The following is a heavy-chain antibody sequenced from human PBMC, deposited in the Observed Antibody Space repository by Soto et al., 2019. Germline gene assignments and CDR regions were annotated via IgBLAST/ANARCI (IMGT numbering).Heavy chain of an antibody. V-gene: IGHV3-74*01. Sequence: EVPLVESGGGLVQPGGSLRLSCAASGFAFSRYWMHWVRQAPGRGLMWVSRINDVGTRTHYADSVKGRFTVSRDNAKNTVYLQMDSLRAEETALYYCARVSDPDDYWGQGTLVIVSS. CDR2: INDVGTRT. J-gene: IGHJ4*02. CDR1: GFAFSRYW. CDR3: ARVSDPDDY. D-gene: IGHD6-25*01.